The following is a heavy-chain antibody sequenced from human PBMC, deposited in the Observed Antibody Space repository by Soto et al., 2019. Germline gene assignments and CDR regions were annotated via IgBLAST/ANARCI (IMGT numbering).Heavy chain of an antibody. J-gene: IGHJ6*02. Sequence: GGSLILSCAASGFTFSSYAMSWVRQAPGKGLEWVSAISGSGGSTYYADSVKGRFTISRDNSKNTLYLQMNSLRAEDTAVYYCAKDRRVATYNYYYYGMDVWGQGTTVTVSS. CDR3: AKDRRVATYNYYYYGMDV. V-gene: IGHV3-23*01. D-gene: IGHD5-12*01. CDR2: ISGSGGST. CDR1: GFTFSSYA.